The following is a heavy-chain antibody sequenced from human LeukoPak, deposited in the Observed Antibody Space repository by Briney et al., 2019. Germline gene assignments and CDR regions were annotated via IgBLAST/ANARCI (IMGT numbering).Heavy chain of an antibody. V-gene: IGHV1-18*01. CDR1: GYTFTSYG. CDR2: ISAYNGNT. J-gene: IGHJ6*02. CDR3: ARDIGSYDILTGYYVYYYYGMDV. Sequence: ASVKVSCKASGYTFTSYGISRVRQAPGQGLEWMGWISAYNGNTNYAQKLQGRVTMTTDTSTSTAYMELRSLRSDDTAVYYCARDIGSYDILTGYYVYYYYGMDVWGQGTTVTVSS. D-gene: IGHD3-9*01.